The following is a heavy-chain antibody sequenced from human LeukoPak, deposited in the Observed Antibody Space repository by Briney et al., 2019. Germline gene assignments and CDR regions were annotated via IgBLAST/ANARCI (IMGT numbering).Heavy chain of an antibody. CDR1: GASITDYY. V-gene: IGHV4-59*08. Sequence: PSETLSLTCTVSGASITDYYWSWIRQPPAKGLEWIGYIYYTGSPNYNPSLKSRVTISVDTSKNQFSLKLSSVTAADTAVYYCARELRSLHNWFDPWGQGTLVTVSS. D-gene: IGHD1-7*01. CDR3: ARELRSLHNWFDP. CDR2: IYYTGSP. J-gene: IGHJ5*02.